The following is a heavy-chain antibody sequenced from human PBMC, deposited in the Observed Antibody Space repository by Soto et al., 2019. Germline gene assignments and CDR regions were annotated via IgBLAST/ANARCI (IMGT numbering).Heavy chain of an antibody. V-gene: IGHV1-8*01. Sequence: ASVKVSCKASGYTFTSYDINWVRQATGQGLEGMGWMNPNSGNTGYAQKFQGRVTMTRNTSISTAYMELSSLRSEDTAAYYCARGGYSYGFGYYYYGMDVWGQGTTVTVSS. CDR2: MNPNSGNT. D-gene: IGHD5-18*01. CDR3: ARGGYSYGFGYYYYGMDV. J-gene: IGHJ6*02. CDR1: GYTFTSYD.